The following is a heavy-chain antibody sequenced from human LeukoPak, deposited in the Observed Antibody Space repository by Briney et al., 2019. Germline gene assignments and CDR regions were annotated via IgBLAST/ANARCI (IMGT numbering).Heavy chain of an antibody. D-gene: IGHD2-15*01. J-gene: IGHJ4*02. CDR2: ISGSGGST. CDR1: GFTFSSYA. Sequence: GGSLRLSCAASGFTFSSYARRWVRQAPGKGLEWVSAISGSGGSTYYADSVKGRFTISRDNSKNTLYLQMNSLRAEDTAVYYCAKKGGSLYFDYWGQGTLVTVSS. V-gene: IGHV3-23*01. CDR3: AKKGGSLYFDY.